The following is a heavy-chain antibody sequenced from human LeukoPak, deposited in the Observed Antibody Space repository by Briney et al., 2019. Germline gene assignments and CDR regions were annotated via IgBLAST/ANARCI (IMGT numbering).Heavy chain of an antibody. D-gene: IGHD6-13*01. J-gene: IGHJ4*02. Sequence: KSSETLSLTCTVSAGAITRTSYFWGWIRQSPGKGLEWIGSIYYSGTTYYNPSLQSLVTISVDTSKNQFSLHLNSVTAADTAVYYCASLGPYSSTWYGDYWGQGTQVTVSS. CDR2: IYYSGTT. CDR3: ASLGPYSSTWYGDY. V-gene: IGHV4-39*01. CDR1: AGAITRTSYF.